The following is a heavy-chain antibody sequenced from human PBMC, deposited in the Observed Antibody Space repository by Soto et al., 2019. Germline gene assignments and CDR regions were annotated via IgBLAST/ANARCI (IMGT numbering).Heavy chain of an antibody. V-gene: IGHV4-59*01. D-gene: IGHD3-16*01. CDR1: RGSISRYY. CDR3: ARDQGGARSPHDAFDI. CDR2: IFYSGTT. J-gene: IGHJ3*02. Sequence: ASETLSLTCIVSRGSISRYYWSWIRQTPGKGLEWIGYIFYSGTTHYNPSLKSRLTMSVDTSKNQFSLKLSAVTAADTAVYYCARDQGGARSPHDAFDIWGQGTMVTVSS.